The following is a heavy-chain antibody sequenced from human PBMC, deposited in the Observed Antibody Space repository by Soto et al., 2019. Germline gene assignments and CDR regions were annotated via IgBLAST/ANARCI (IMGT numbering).Heavy chain of an antibody. V-gene: IGHV4-61*01. Sequence: QVQLQESGPGLVKPSETLSLTCTVSGGSVSSGSYYWSWIRQPPGKGLEWIGYIYYSGSTNYNPSLKRRXXIXVXMSKNQFSLKLSSVTAADTAVYYCARDGYYYYGMDVWGQGTTVTVSS. J-gene: IGHJ6*02. CDR2: IYYSGST. CDR3: ARDGYYYYGMDV. CDR1: GGSVSSGSYY.